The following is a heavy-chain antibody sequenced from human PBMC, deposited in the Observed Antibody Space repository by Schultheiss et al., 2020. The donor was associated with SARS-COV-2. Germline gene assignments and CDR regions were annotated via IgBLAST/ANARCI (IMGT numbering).Heavy chain of an antibody. CDR3: ARGPTVTTYRWFDP. Sequence: SETLSLTCAVYGGSFSGYYWMWIRQHPGKGLEYIGYIHYSGSTNYNPSLKSRVTISVDTSKNQFSLKLSSVTAADTAVYYCARGPTVTTYRWFDPWGQGTLGTVSS. CDR2: IHYSGST. CDR1: GGSFSGYY. J-gene: IGHJ5*02. V-gene: IGHV4-34*01. D-gene: IGHD4-17*01.